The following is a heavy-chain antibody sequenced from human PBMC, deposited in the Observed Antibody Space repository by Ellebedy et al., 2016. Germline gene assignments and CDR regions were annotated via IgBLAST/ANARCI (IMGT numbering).Heavy chain of an antibody. CDR2: ISAYNGNT. J-gene: IGHJ4*02. Sequence: ASVKVSCKASGGTFSTYGISWVRQAPGQGIEWMGWISAYNGNTNYAQKLQGRVTMTTDTSTSTAYMELRSLISDDTAVYYCARDSGRASHFRTCGDYWGQGTLVTVSS. CDR1: GGTFSTYG. V-gene: IGHV1-18*01. CDR3: ARDSGRASHFRTCGDY. D-gene: IGHD1-14*01.